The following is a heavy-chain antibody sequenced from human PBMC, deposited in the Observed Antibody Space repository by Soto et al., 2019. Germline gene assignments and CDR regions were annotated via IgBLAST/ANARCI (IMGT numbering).Heavy chain of an antibody. J-gene: IGHJ4*02. CDR1: GFSLSTSGMC. Sequence: SGPTLVNPTQTLTLTCTFSGFSLSTSGMCVSWLRQPPGKALEWLALIDWDDDKYYSTSLKTRLTISKDTSKNQVVLTVTNMDPVDTVTYFCARLSYRSFNFDYWGQGTLVTVSS. D-gene: IGHD3-16*02. CDR3: ARLSYRSFNFDY. V-gene: IGHV2-70*01. CDR2: IDWDDDK.